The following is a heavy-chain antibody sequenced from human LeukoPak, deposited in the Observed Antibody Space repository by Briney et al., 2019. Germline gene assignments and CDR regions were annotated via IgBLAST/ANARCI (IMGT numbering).Heavy chain of an antibody. CDR2: IYYSGST. Sequence: KASETLSLTCTVSGGSISSYYWSWIRQPPGKGLEWIGNIYYSGSTNYNPSLKSRVTISVDTSKNQFSLKLNSVTAADTAVYYCARQGRFSPTVTNTKYSLVKGRYGMDVWGQGTTVTVSS. CDR1: GGSISSYY. J-gene: IGHJ6*02. D-gene: IGHD4-17*01. V-gene: IGHV4-59*08. CDR3: ARQGRFSPTVTNTKYSLVKGRYGMDV.